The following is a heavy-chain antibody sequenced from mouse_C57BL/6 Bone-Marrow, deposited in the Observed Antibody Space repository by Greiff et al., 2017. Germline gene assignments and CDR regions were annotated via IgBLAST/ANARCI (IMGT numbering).Heavy chain of an antibody. CDR2: IYPRSGNT. J-gene: IGHJ2*01. CDR3: SSYYGSRGNY. V-gene: IGHV1-81*01. D-gene: IGHD1-1*01. Sequence: VQLQQSGAELARPGASVKLSCKASGYTFTSYGISWVKQRTGQGLEWIGEIYPRSGNTYYNEKFKGKATLTADKTSSTAYMELRSLTSEDAAVXFCSSYYGSRGNYWGQGTTLTVSS. CDR1: GYTFTSYG.